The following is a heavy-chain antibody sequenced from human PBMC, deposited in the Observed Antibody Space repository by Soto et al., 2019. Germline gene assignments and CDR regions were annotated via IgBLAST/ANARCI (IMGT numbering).Heavy chain of an antibody. CDR1: GFTFSSYA. CDR3: AKVGTLGIAVAGEYYFDY. J-gene: IGHJ4*02. D-gene: IGHD6-19*01. V-gene: IGHV3-23*01. Sequence: EVQLLESGGGLVQPGGSLRLSCAASGFTFSSYAMSWVRQAPGKGLEWVSAISGSGGSTYYADSVKGRFTISRDNSKNTLYLQMNSLRAEDTAVYYCAKVGTLGIAVAGEYYFDYWGQGTLVTVSS. CDR2: ISGSGGST.